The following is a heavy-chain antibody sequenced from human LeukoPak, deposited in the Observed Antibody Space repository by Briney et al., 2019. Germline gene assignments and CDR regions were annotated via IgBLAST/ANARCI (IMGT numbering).Heavy chain of an antibody. J-gene: IGHJ4*02. CDR3: ARLDSGCSSTSCYIGY. Sequence: SETLSLTCTVSGGSITSGDYYWTWIRQYPGKGLEWIGYIFYSGTTFYNPSLKSRVTISVDTSKNQFSLKLSSVTAADTAVYYCARLDSGCSSTSCYIGYWGQGTLVTVSS. V-gene: IGHV4-30-4*08. CDR2: IFYSGTT. D-gene: IGHD2-2*02. CDR1: GGSITSGDYY.